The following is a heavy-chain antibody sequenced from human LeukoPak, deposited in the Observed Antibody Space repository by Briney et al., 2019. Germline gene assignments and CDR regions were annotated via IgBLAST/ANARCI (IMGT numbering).Heavy chain of an antibody. CDR2: SGGST. J-gene: IGHJ4*02. D-gene: IGHD3-22*01. Sequence: GGSLRLSCAASGFTFSSYGMSWVRQAPGKGLEWVSSSGGSTYHADSVKGRFTISRDNSKNTLYLQMNSLRAEDTAVYYCAKDDRYYYDSSGYFDYWGQGTLVTVSS. CDR1: GFTFSSYG. CDR3: AKDDRYYYDSSGYFDY. V-gene: IGHV3-23*01.